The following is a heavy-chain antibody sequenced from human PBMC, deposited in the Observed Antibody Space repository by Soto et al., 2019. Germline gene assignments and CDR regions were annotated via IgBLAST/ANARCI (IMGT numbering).Heavy chain of an antibody. J-gene: IGHJ6*02. Sequence: VGSLRLSCAASGFTFNTFGMHWVRQAPGEGLEWVAVIRYDGSNNYYADSVKGRFTTSRDNSKNTLSLQMNSLRAEDTAVYYCARDASVGASYSGSASYAMAVCGRGTTVTVSS. V-gene: IGHV3-33*01. CDR2: IRYDGSNN. CDR1: GFTFNTFG. CDR3: ARDASVGASYSGSASYAMAV. D-gene: IGHD1-26*01.